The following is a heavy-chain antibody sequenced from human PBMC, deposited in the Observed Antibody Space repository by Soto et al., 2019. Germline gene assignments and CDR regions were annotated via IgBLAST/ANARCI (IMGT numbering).Heavy chain of an antibody. D-gene: IGHD3-10*01. CDR1: GYAFINFW. CDR3: ARPGGSGTYYKFEY. J-gene: IGHJ4*02. V-gene: IGHV5-51*01. CDR2: IYPTNSET. Sequence: PGESLKISCKGSGYAFINFWLGWVRQMPGKGLEWMGIIYPTNSETRYSPSFQGQVAVSVDKSTATAYLQWSSLKASDTAIYYCARPGGSGTYYKFEYWGQGTPVTVSS.